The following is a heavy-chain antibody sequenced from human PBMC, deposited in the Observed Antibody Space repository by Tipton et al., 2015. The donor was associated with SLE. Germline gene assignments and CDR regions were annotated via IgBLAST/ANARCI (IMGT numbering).Heavy chain of an antibody. J-gene: IGHJ6*03. Sequence: QSGAEVRKPGASVTVSCKASGYTFTSYRITWVRQAPGQGLEWMGWISGYNGNTSYAQKLQGRVTMTTDTSTSTAYMELRSLRSDDTAVYYCARLGDWDQYYYMDVWGKGTTVTVSS. V-gene: IGHV1-18*01. CDR3: ARLGDWDQYYYMDV. CDR1: GYTFTSYR. D-gene: IGHD3-16*01. CDR2: ISGYNGNT.